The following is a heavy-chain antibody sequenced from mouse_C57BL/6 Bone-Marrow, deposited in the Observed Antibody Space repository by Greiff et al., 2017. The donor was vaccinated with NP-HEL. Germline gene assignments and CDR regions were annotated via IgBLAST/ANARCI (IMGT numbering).Heavy chain of an antibody. V-gene: IGHV1-81*01. CDR3: ARGSYYSNLAWFAY. CDR1: GYTFTSYG. Sequence: QVQLQQSGAELARPGASVKLSCKASGYTFTSYGISWVKQRTGQGLEWIGEIYPRSGNTYYNEKFKGKATLTADKSSSTAYMELRSLTSEDSAVDFCARGSYYSNLAWFAYWGQGTLVTVSA. J-gene: IGHJ3*01. CDR2: IYPRSGNT. D-gene: IGHD2-5*01.